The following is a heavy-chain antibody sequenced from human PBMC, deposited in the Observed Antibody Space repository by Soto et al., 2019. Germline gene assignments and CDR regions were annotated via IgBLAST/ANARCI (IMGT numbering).Heavy chain of an antibody. J-gene: IGHJ6*03. CDR3: AHSPGGDCTNGVCPRYMDV. Sequence: SGPTLVNPTQTLTLTCTFSGFSLSTSGVGVGWIRQPPGKALEWLALIYWDDDKRYSPSLKSRLTITKDTSKNQVVLTMTNMDPVDTATYYCAHSPGGDCTNGVCPRYMDVWGKGTTVTVSS. D-gene: IGHD2-8*01. CDR2: IYWDDDK. V-gene: IGHV2-5*02. CDR1: GFSLSTSGVG.